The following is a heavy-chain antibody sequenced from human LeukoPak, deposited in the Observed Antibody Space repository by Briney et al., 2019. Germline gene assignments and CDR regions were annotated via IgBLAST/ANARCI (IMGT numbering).Heavy chain of an antibody. J-gene: IGHJ3*02. CDR1: GGSISSSSDY. Sequence: NPSETLSLTCTVSGGSISSSSDYWGWIRQPPGKGLEWIGSIYYSGSTYYNPSLKSRVTISVDTSKNQFSLKLSSVTAADTAVYYCARHDSKGAVVVVVAATGSAFDIWGQGTMVTVSS. V-gene: IGHV4-39*01. CDR2: IYYSGST. D-gene: IGHD2-15*01. CDR3: ARHDSKGAVVVVVAATGSAFDI.